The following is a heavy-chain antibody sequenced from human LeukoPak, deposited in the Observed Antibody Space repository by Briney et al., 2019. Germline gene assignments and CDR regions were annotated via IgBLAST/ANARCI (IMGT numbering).Heavy chain of an antibody. D-gene: IGHD1-26*01. CDR2: ISRSGNNK. V-gene: IGHV3-48*03. CDR3: ATIGDRRGGELHRIDY. J-gene: IGHJ4*02. CDR1: GFTFSSYE. Sequence: GGGLRLSCAASGFTFSSYEMNWVRQVPGKGLEWVAYISRSGNNKHYADSVKGLFTISRDNAKNSLYLQMNSLRAEDTAVYYCATIGDRRGGELHRIDYWGEGTLVTLP.